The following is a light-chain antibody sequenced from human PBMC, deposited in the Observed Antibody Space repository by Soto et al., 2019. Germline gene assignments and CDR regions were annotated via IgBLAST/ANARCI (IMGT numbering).Light chain of an antibody. Sequence: DIQMTQSPSTLSASAVDRVTITCRASETINNWLAWYQQKPGKAPKLLIYKASTLEGGVPSRFSGSGSGTEFTLTISSLQPDDFATYYCQHYNSYSEAFGQGTKV. V-gene: IGKV1-5*03. CDR2: KAS. CDR3: QHYNSYSEA. CDR1: ETINNW. J-gene: IGKJ1*01.